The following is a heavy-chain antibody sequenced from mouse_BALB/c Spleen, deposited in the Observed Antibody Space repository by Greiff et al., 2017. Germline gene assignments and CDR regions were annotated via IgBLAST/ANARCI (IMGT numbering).Heavy chain of an antibody. CDR1: GYSITSYYA. D-gene: IGHD2-14*01. V-gene: IGHV3-2*02. CDR3: ARSYYRYDGYFDV. J-gene: IGHJ1*01. Sequence: VQLKESGPGLVKPSQSLSLTCTVTGYSITSYYAWNWIRQFPGNKLEWMGYISYSGSTSYNPSLKSRISITRDTSKNQFFLQLNSVTTEDTATYYCARSYYRYDGYFDVWGAGTTVTVSS. CDR2: ISYSGST.